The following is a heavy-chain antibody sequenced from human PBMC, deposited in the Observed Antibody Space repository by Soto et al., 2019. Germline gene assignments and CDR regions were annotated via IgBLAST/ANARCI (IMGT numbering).Heavy chain of an antibody. CDR1: EFTFKNYA. J-gene: IGHJ4*02. CDR3: AKGGRYSNSDYFDY. D-gene: IGHD6-6*01. Sequence: GGSLRLSCAASEFTFKNYAMSLVRQAPGKGLEWVSGINGRGDATYYADSVKGRFTISRDNSENTLYLQMNSLRAEDTAVYYCAKGGRYSNSDYFDYWGQGTLVTVSS. CDR2: INGRGDAT. V-gene: IGHV3-23*01.